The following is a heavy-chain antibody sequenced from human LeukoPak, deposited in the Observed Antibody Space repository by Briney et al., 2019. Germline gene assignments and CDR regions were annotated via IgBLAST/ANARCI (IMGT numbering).Heavy chain of an antibody. CDR3: ARNYYDSSGYGVDP. J-gene: IGHJ5*02. Sequence: ASETLSLTCTVSGGSISSYYWSWIRQPPGKGLEWIGYIYYSGSTNYNPSLKSRVTISVDTSNNQFSLKLSSVTAADTAVYYCARNYYDSSGYGVDPWGQGTLVTVSS. CDR2: IYYSGST. CDR1: GGSISSYY. V-gene: IGHV4-59*01. D-gene: IGHD3-22*01.